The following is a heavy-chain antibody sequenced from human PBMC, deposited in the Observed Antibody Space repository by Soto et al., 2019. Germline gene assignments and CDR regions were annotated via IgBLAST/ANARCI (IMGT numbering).Heavy chain of an antibody. D-gene: IGHD3-22*01. CDR3: ARDSGIGSGYFSISYYFDN. CDR2: IWYDGTNK. V-gene: IGHV3-33*01. J-gene: IGHJ4*02. CDR1: GFTCSSNG. Sequence: PGGSLRLSCAASGFTCSSNGMHWVRQAPGKGLEWVAIIWYDGTNKYYVDSVKGRFTISRDNSKNTLYLQMNSLRAEDTAVYYCARDSGIGSGYFSISYYFDNWGQGTLVTVSS.